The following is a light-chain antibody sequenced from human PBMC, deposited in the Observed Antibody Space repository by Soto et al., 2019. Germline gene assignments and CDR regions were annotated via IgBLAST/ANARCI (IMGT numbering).Light chain of an antibody. J-gene: IGLJ1*01. CDR1: SSNIGAGYD. Sequence: QSVLSQPPSVSGAPGQRVTISCTGSSSNIGAGYDAHWFQQVPGTAPKLLIYGSTNRPSGVPDRFSGSKSGTSASLAITGLHAEDEADYYCQSYDSSLGGNYVFGTGTRSPS. CDR3: QSYDSSLGGNYV. V-gene: IGLV1-40*01. CDR2: GST.